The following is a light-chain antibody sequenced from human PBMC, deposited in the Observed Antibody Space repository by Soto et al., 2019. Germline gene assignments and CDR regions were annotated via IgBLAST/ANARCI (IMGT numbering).Light chain of an antibody. V-gene: IGKV1-5*03. CDR2: KAS. J-gene: IGKJ1*01. CDR3: QQYNTYWT. Sequence: DIQMTQSPSTLSASVGDRVTITCRASQSISNWLAWYQQKPGKAPKLLIYKASSLEGGVPSRFSGSGSGTEFTLTISSLQPDDFATYYCQQYNTYWTVGQGTKVEIK. CDR1: QSISNW.